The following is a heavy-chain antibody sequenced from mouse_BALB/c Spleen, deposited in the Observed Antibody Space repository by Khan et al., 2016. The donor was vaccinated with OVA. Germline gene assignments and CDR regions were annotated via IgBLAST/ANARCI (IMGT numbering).Heavy chain of an antibody. CDR2: IDPFSGDT. V-gene: IGHV1S135*01. CDR1: GYSFTTYY. Sequence: VQLQQSGPELMKPGASGKISCKASGYSFTTYYIHWVKQSHGKSLEWIGYIDPFSGDTTYNQKFKGMATLTVDKSSSTAYIHLSNLTSEDSAVYDCTRHGYVYWFTYWGQGTLVTVSA. CDR3: TRHGYVYWFTY. J-gene: IGHJ3*01. D-gene: IGHD2-2*01.